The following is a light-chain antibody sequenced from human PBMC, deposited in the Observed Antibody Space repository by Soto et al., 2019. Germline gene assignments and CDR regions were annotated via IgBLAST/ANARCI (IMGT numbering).Light chain of an antibody. CDR3: QEYNSNWT. CDR2: RAS. Sequence: DIQMTQSPSTLSASVGDRVTITFRASQSVSSHLAWYQQKPGKAPKLLIYRASTLENGVPSRFTGSASGTEFTLTISSLQPDDFGTYYCQEYNSNWTFGQGTKVDIK. J-gene: IGKJ1*01. CDR1: QSVSSH. V-gene: IGKV1-5*03.